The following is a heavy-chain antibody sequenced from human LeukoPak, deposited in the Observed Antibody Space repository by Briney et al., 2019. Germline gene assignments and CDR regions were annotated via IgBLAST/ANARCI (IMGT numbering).Heavy chain of an antibody. D-gene: IGHD2-2*01. V-gene: IGHV3-48*01. CDR3: ARDGISGASWQYFES. CDR1: GFTFTSDS. J-gene: IGHJ4*02. Sequence: GGSLRLSCAASGFTFTSDSMSWVRQAPGRGLEWVSYISSSSTTVYYADSVKGRFTISRDNSKSTLSLLMNSLRAEDTAVYYCARDGISGASWQYFESWGQGTLVTVSS. CDR2: ISSSSTTV.